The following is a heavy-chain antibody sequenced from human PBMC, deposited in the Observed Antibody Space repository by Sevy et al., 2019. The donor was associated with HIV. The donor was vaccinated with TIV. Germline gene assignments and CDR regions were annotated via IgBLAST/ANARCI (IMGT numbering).Heavy chain of an antibody. D-gene: IGHD3-3*01. Sequence: GGSLRLSCAASGFTFSSYGMHWVRQAPGKGLEWVAVISYDGSNKYYADSVKGRFTISRDNSKNTLYLQMNSLRAEDTAVYYCAKDRRYYDFWRIYYYGMDVWGQRTTVTVSS. CDR3: AKDRRYYDFWRIYYYGMDV. V-gene: IGHV3-30*18. CDR1: GFTFSSYG. J-gene: IGHJ6*02. CDR2: ISYDGSNK.